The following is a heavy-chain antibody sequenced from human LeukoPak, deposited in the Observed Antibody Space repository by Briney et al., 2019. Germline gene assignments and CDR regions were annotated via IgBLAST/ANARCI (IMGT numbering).Heavy chain of an antibody. CDR1: GFTFSSYA. CDR2: ISYDGSNK. D-gene: IGHD3-16*02. CDR3: ARDQPYYDYVWGSYRYKGSFDY. Sequence: GGSLRLSCAASGFTFSSYAMHWVRRAPGKGLEWVAVISYDGSNKYYADSVKGRFTISRDNSKNTLYLQMNSLRAEDTAVYYCARDQPYYDYVWGSYRYKGSFDYWGQGTLVTVSS. J-gene: IGHJ4*02. V-gene: IGHV3-30-3*01.